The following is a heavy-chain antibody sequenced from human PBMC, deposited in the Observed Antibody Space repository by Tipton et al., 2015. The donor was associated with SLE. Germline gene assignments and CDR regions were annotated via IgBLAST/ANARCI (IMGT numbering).Heavy chain of an antibody. J-gene: IGHJ5*02. CDR1: GGSISSGGYY. CDR2: TYYSGSP. Sequence: TLSLTCNVSGGSISSGGYYWSWIRQHPGKGLEWIGYTYYSGSPYYNPSLKSRVTISLDMSKNQFSLRRSSVTAADTAVYFCPIYYHDSTGLHWFDPWGQGTLVTVSS. D-gene: IGHD3-22*01. V-gene: IGHV4-31*03. CDR3: PIYYHDSTGLHWFDP.